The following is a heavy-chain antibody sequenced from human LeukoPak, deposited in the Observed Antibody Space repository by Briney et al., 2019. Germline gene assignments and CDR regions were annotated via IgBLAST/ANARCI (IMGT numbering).Heavy chain of an antibody. V-gene: IGHV1-69*05. CDR1: GGTFSSYA. J-gene: IGHJ3*02. D-gene: IGHD6-19*01. CDR3: AREGIAVAGTALNSAFDI. CDR2: IIPIFGTA. Sequence: SVKVSCKASGGTFSSYAISWVRQAPGQGLEWMGRIIPIFGTANYAQKFQGRVTITTDESTSTAYMELSSLRSEDTAVYYCAREGIAVAGTALNSAFDIWGQGTMVTVSS.